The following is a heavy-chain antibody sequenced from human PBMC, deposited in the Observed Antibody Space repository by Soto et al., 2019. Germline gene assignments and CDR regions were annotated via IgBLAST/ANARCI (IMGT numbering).Heavy chain of an antibody. J-gene: IGHJ6*02. D-gene: IGHD5-12*01. V-gene: IGHV1-3*04. CDR3: ARDPGDSGQGYGMDV. Sequence: QAPLVQSGAEVKKPGASVKVSCKASGYTFTSHAIHWVRQAPGQRLEWMGWINTGNGNTKYSQKFQGRVTFARDIFAATAYMEVSGLRSEDTAVYYCARDPGDSGQGYGMDVWGQGTTVTVSS. CDR2: INTGNGNT. CDR1: GYTFTSHA.